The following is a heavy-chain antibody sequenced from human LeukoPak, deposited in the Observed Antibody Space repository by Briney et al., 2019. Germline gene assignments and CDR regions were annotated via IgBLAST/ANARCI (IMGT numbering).Heavy chain of an antibody. J-gene: IGHJ5*02. Sequence: SETLSLTCTVSGGSISSSSYYWGWIRQPPGKGLEWIGSIYYSGRTYYNPTLKTRFTLSVDTSKNPFSLKLSSVTAADTAVYYCAMFSYDFSSGYPFGPWGQGTLVTVSS. D-gene: IGHD3-3*01. CDR2: IYYSGRT. CDR1: GGSISSSSYY. CDR3: AMFSYDFSSGYPFGP. V-gene: IGHV4-39*01.